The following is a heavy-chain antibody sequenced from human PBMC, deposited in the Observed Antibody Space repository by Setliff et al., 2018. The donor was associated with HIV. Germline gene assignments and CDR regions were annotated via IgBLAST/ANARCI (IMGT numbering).Heavy chain of an antibody. CDR1: GFTFSSYE. V-gene: IGHV3-48*03. D-gene: IGHD3-22*01. CDR2: ITGNGTTI. CDR3: ARAHYYDSSYFYASGNPLIDY. J-gene: IGHJ4*02. Sequence: GGSLRLSCAASGFTFSSYEMNWVRQSPGKGLEWVSYITGNGTTIYYADSVKGRFTISRDNAKNSLYLQMNSLKAEDTAVYYCARAHYYDSSYFYASGNPLIDYWGQGTLVTVSS.